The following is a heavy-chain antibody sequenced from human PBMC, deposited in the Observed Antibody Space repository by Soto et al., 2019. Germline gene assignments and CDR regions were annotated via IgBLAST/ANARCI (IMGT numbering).Heavy chain of an antibody. CDR1: GFSFGDFP. Sequence: GGSLRLSCTASGFSFGDFPVTWVRQAPGKGLEWVGFVRGKAYGGTTDYAASVRGRFTISRDDSKSIGYLQMNSLKIEDTAVYYCTRVRGHSYGYPDYWGQGTLVTVSS. V-gene: IGHV3-49*04. CDR3: TRVRGHSYGYPDY. CDR2: VRGKAYGGTT. J-gene: IGHJ4*02. D-gene: IGHD5-18*01.